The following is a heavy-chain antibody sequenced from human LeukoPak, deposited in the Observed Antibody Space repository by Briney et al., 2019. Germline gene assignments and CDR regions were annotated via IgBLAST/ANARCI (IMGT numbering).Heavy chain of an antibody. CDR3: ARHLHTYAFDY. Sequence: GGSLRLSCAASGFTFGSYWMHWVRQAPGKGLVWVSRINSDGSSTNYADSVKGRFTTSRDNAKNTLYLQMNSLRVEDTAVYYCARHLHTYAFDYWGQGTLVTVSS. J-gene: IGHJ4*02. CDR1: GFTFGSYW. D-gene: IGHD3-16*01. V-gene: IGHV3-74*01. CDR2: INSDGSST.